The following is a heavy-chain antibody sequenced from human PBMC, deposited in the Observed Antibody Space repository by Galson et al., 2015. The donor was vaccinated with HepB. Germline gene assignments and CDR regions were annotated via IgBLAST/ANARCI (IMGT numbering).Heavy chain of an antibody. CDR3: ARLDYYGSGSYPYYYYMDV. Sequence: SVKVSCKASGYTFTSYGISWERQAPGQGLEWLGWISAYNGNTNYAQKLQGRVTMTTDTSTSTAYMELRSLRSDDTAVYYCARLDYYGSGSYPYYYYMDVWGKGTTVTVSS. CDR1: GYTFTSYG. J-gene: IGHJ6*03. CDR2: ISAYNGNT. D-gene: IGHD3-10*01. V-gene: IGHV1-18*01.